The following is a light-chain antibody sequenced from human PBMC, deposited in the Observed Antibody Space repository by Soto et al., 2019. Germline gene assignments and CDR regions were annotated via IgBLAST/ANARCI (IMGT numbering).Light chain of an antibody. J-gene: IGLJ3*02. CDR3: AAWDDSLNGWV. V-gene: IGLV1-36*01. Sequence: QSVLTQPPSVSDAPRQRVTISCSGSRSNIGNNAVNWYHQLPGKAPKLLIYFDDLLPSGVSDRFSGSRSGTSASLAISGLQSEDEADYYCAAWDDSLNGWVFGRGTKLTVL. CDR2: FDD. CDR1: RSNIGNNA.